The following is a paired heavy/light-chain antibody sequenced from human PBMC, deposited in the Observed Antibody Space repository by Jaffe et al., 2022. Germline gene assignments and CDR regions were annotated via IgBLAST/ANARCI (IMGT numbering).Heavy chain of an antibody. CDR1: GYSISSGYY. CDR2: IYHSGST. J-gene: IGHJ3*02. CDR3: AIGDCSSTSCPSDAFDI. V-gene: IGHV4-38-2*01. D-gene: IGHD2-2*01. Sequence: QVQLQESGPGLVKPSETLSLTCAVSGYSISSGYYWGWIRQPPGKGLEWIGSIYHSGSTYYNPSLKSRVTISVDTSKNQFSLKLSSVTAADTAVYYCAIGDCSSTSCPSDAFDIWGQGTMVTVSS.
Light chain of an antibody. V-gene: IGLV3-1*01. CDR1: KLGDKY. J-gene: IGLJ3*02. CDR3: QAWDSSTKV. CDR2: QDS. Sequence: SYELTQPPSVSVSPGQTASITCSGDKLGDKYACWYQQKPGQSPVLVIYQDSKRPSGIPERFSGSNSGNTATLTISGTQAMDEADYYCQAWDSSTKVFGGGTKLTVL.